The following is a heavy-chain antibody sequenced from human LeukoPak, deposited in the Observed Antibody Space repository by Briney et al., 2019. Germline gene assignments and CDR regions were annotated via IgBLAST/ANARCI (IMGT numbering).Heavy chain of an antibody. CDR3: ARQSRDGSKTRGYYFDY. D-gene: IGHD3-10*01. J-gene: IGHJ4*02. Sequence: GESLKISCKGSGYRFTSYWIGWVRQMPGKGLEWMGIIYPGDSDTRYSPSFQGQVTISADMSISTAYLQWSSLKASDTAMYYCARQSRDGSKTRGYYFDYWGQGTLVTVSS. V-gene: IGHV5-51*01. CDR2: IYPGDSDT. CDR1: GYRFTSYW.